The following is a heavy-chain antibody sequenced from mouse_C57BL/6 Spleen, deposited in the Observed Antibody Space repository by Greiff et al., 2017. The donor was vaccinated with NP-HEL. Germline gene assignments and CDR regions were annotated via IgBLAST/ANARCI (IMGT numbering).Heavy chain of an antibody. CDR1: GYTFTDYY. D-gene: IGHD2-4*01. CDR3: ARRGLRYSIDY. Sequence: VQLQQSGPVLVKPGASVKMSCKASGYTFTDYYMNWVKQSHGKSLEWIGVINPYNGGTSYNQKLKGKATLTVDKSSSTAYMELNRLKSEDSAVYYCARRGLRYSIDYWGQGTTLTVSS. V-gene: IGHV1-19*01. CDR2: INPYNGGT. J-gene: IGHJ2*01.